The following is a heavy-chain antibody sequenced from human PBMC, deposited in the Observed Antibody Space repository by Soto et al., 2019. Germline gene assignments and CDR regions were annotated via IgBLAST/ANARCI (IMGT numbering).Heavy chain of an antibody. CDR2: ISYDGSNK. D-gene: IGHD6-6*01. V-gene: IGHV3-30-3*01. Sequence: QVQLVESGGGVVQPGRSLRLSCAASGFTFSSYAMHWVRQPPARGLEWGAVISYDGSNKYYADSVKGRFTISRDNSKNTLYLQMNSLRAEDTAVYYCARDRGIAARYYYYYGMDVWGQGTTVTVSS. J-gene: IGHJ6*02. CDR3: ARDRGIAARYYYYYGMDV. CDR1: GFTFSSYA.